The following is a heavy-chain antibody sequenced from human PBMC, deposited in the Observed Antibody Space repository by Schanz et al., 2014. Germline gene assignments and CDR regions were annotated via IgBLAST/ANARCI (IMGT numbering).Heavy chain of an antibody. D-gene: IGHD6-19*01. J-gene: IGHJ4*02. V-gene: IGHV1-18*04. CDR3: ARRYSSGWYEFDY. CDR1: GYTFTSYG. CDR2: INPDSGGT. Sequence: QVQVVQSGAEVKKPGASVKVSCKASGYTFTSYGVSWVRQAPGQGLEWMGWINPDSGGTNYAQKFQGRVTMTRDTSTSTVYMYLSSLRSEDTAVYYCARRYSSGWYEFDYWGQGTLVTVSS.